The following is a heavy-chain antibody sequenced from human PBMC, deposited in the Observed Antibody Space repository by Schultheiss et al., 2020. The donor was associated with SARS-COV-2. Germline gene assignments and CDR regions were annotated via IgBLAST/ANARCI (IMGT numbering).Heavy chain of an antibody. CDR2: MYTSGST. V-gene: IGHV4-4*08. Sequence: SETLSLTCTVSGGSISSYYWSWIRQPPGKGLEWIGSMYTSGSTNYNPSLKSRVTISVDTSKNQFSLKLSSVTAADTAVYYCARVLAAAGTWFDPWGQGTLVTVPS. CDR1: GGSISSYY. CDR3: ARVLAAAGTWFDP. J-gene: IGHJ5*02. D-gene: IGHD6-13*01.